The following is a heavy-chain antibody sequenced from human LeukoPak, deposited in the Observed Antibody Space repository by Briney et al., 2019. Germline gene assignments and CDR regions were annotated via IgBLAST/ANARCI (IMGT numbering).Heavy chain of an antibody. CDR1: GGSISSSSYY. CDR2: IYYSGST. CDR3: AGDGRQLVDY. J-gene: IGHJ4*02. D-gene: IGHD6-13*01. V-gene: IGHV4-39*07. Sequence: SETLSLTCTVSGGSISSSSYYWGWIRQPPGKGLEWIGSIYYSGSTYYNPSLKSRVTISVDTSKNQFSLKLSSVTAADTAVYYCAGDGRQLVDYWGQGTLVTVSS.